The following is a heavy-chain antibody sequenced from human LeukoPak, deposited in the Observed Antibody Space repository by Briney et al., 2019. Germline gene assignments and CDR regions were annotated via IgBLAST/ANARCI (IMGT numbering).Heavy chain of an antibody. V-gene: IGHV3-13*01. CDR2: IGTAGDT. J-gene: IGHJ4*02. D-gene: IGHD5-24*01. Sequence: GRSLRLSCAASGFTFSSYDMHWVRQATGKGLEWVSAIGTAGDTYYPGSVKGRFTISRENAKNSLYLQMDSLRAGDTAVYYCARAREYSRDGYNAYYFDYWGQGTLVTVSS. CDR3: ARAREYSRDGYNAYYFDY. CDR1: GFTFSSYD.